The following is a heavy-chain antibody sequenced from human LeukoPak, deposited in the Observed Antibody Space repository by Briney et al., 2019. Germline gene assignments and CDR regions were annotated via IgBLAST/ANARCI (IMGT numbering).Heavy chain of an antibody. CDR2: IHSGTT. D-gene: IGHD3-10*01. CDR1: GGSITSYY. CDR3: ARDSGTTGEVKFDP. V-gene: IGHV4-4*07. J-gene: IGHJ5*02. Sequence: TSETLSLTCSVSGGSITSYYLSWIRQPAGKGLEWIGRIHSGTTTYNPSLKSRVTMSLDTSKSQVSLTLSSVTAADTALYYCARDSGTTGEVKFDPWRQGTLVTVSS.